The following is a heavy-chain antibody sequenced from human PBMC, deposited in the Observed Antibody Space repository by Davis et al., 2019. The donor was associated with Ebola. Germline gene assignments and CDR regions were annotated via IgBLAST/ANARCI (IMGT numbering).Heavy chain of an antibody. CDR1: GYTFTGYY. CDR2: ISAYNGNT. Sequence: ASVKVSCKASGYTFTGYYMHWVRQAPGQGLEWMGWISAYNGNTNYAQKLQGRVTMTTDTSTSTAYMELRSLRSDDTAVYYCARDRGRELPLGGYWGQGTLVTVSS. CDR3: ARDRGRELPLGGY. V-gene: IGHV1-18*04. D-gene: IGHD1-26*01. J-gene: IGHJ4*02.